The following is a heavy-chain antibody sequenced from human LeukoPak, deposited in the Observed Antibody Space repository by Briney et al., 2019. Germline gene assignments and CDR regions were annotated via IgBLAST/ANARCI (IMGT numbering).Heavy chain of an antibody. CDR3: AKDLKRGYSYGFGTSVVL. CDR2: ISRDGGST. J-gene: IGHJ4*02. D-gene: IGHD5-18*01. V-gene: IGHV3-43*02. Sequence: GGSLRLSCAASGFTFDDYAMHWVRQAPGKGLEWVSLISRDGGSTYYADSVKGRFTISRDNIKNSLYLKMNSLRTEDTALYYCAKDLKRGYSYGFGTSVVLWGQGTLVTVSS. CDR1: GFTFDDYA.